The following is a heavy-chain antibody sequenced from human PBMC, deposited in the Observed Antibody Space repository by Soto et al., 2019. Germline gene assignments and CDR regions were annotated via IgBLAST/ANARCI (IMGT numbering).Heavy chain of an antibody. D-gene: IGHD3-16*01. J-gene: IGHJ4*02. CDR2: IWYDGSNK. Sequence: GGSLRLSCAASGFTFSSYGMHWARQAPGKGLEWVAVIWYDGSNKYYADSVKGRFTISRENSKNTLYLQMNSLRAEDTVFFYCARERVMITFGRVFDYWGKGTLDTVS. CDR3: ARERVMITFGRVFDY. V-gene: IGHV3-33*01. CDR1: GFTFSSYG.